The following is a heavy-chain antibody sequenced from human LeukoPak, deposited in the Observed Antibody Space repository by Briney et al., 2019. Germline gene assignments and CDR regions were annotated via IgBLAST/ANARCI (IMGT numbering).Heavy chain of an antibody. J-gene: IGHJ3*02. CDR1: GFTFSSYG. Sequence: GGSLRLSCAASGFTFSSYGMHWVRQAPGKGLEWVAFFRLVGSNKYYADSVKGRFTISRDNSKNTLYLQMNSLRAEDTAVYYCAKVQSDYDFWSGWDAFDIWGQGTMVTVSS. CDR3: AKVQSDYDFWSGWDAFDI. CDR2: FRLVGSNK. V-gene: IGHV3-30*02. D-gene: IGHD3-3*01.